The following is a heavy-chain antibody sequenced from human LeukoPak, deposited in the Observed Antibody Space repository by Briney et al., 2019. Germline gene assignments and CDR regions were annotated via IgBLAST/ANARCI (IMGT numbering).Heavy chain of an antibody. Sequence: GGSLRLSCSASGFTFSSHGMHWVRQAPGKGLEYVSAISSNGGSRYYADSVKGRFTISRDNSKNTLYLQMSSLRAEDTAVYYCVKGRDSSGYYSEWGQGTLVTVSS. CDR2: ISSNGGSR. CDR1: GFTFSSHG. CDR3: VKGRDSSGYYSE. J-gene: IGHJ4*02. D-gene: IGHD3-22*01. V-gene: IGHV3-64D*06.